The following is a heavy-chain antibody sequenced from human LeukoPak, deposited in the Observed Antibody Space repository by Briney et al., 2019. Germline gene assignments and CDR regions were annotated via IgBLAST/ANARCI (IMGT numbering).Heavy chain of an antibody. V-gene: IGHV1-69*04. J-gene: IGHJ4*02. Sequence: SVKVSCKASGGTFSSYAISWVRQAPGQGLEWMGRIIPILGIANYAQKFQGRVTITADKSTSTAYMELSSLRSEDTAVYYRARSGDEDTAMSIDYWGQGTLVTVSS. CDR2: IIPILGIA. D-gene: IGHD5-18*01. CDR3: ARSGDEDTAMSIDY. CDR1: GGTFSSYA.